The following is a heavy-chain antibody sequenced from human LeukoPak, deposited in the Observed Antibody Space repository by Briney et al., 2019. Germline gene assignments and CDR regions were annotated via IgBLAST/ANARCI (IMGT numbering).Heavy chain of an antibody. J-gene: IGHJ4*02. CDR1: GYTFTNYP. V-gene: IGHV1-69*13. CDR2: IIPIFGTA. D-gene: IGHD4-23*01. Sequence: SVKVSCKASGYTFTNYPMHWVRQAPGQGLEWMGGIIPIFGTANYAQKFQGRVTITADESTSTAYMELSSLRSEDTAVYYCARDNFYGDYGGNPNREGYWGQGTLVTVSS. CDR3: ARDNFYGDYGGNPNREGY.